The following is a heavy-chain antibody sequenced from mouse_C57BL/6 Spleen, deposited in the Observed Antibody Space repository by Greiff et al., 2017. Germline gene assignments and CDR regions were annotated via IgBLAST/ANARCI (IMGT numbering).Heavy chain of an antibody. CDR1: GYTFTSYG. CDR3: ARPTVVATEYFDY. V-gene: IGHV1-81*01. J-gene: IGHJ2*01. CDR2: IYPRSGNT. D-gene: IGHD1-1*01. Sequence: QVQLKESGAELARPGASVKLSCKASGYTFTSYGISWVKQRTGQGLEWIGEIYPRSGNTYYNEKFKGKATLTADKSSSTAYMELRSRTSEDSAVYFCARPTVVATEYFDYWGQGTTLTVSS.